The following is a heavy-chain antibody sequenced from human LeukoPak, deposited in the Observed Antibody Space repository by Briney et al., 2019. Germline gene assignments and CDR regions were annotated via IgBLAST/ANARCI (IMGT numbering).Heavy chain of an antibody. CDR3: ARLGITGTTLYYFDY. V-gene: IGHV5-51*01. J-gene: IGHJ4*02. D-gene: IGHD1-20*01. CDR1: GYTFTTYW. CDR2: IYPGDSDT. Sequence: GESLKISFKGSGYTFTTYWIAWVRQMPGKGGEWMGIIYPGDSDTRYSPSFQGQVTISADKSISTAYLQWSSLKASDTAMFYCARLGITGTTLYYFDYWGQGTLVTVSS.